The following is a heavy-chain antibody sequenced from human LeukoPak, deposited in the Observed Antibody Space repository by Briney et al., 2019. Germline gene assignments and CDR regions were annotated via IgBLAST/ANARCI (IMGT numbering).Heavy chain of an antibody. V-gene: IGHV1-69*13. CDR3: ARDIGDRTGYYYYGMDV. Sequence: GASVKVSCKASGGTFSSYAISWVRQAPGQGLEWMGGIIPIFGTANYAQKFQGRVTITADESTSTAYMELRSLRSDDTAVYYCARDIGDRTGYYYYGMDVWGQGTTVTVSS. D-gene: IGHD1-14*01. CDR2: IIPIFGTA. J-gene: IGHJ6*02. CDR1: GGTFSSYA.